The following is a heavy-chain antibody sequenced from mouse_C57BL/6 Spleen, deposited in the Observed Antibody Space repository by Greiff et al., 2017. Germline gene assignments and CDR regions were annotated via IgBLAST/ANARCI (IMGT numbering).Heavy chain of an antibody. Sequence: EVHLVESGGGLVKPGGSLKLSCAASGFTFSSYAMSWVRQTPEKRLEWVATISDGGSYTYYPDNVKGRFTISRDNAKNNLYLQMSHLKSEDTAMYYCARPPYYYGSSYWYFDVWGTGTTVTVSS. V-gene: IGHV5-4*01. D-gene: IGHD1-1*01. CDR3: ARPPYYYGSSYWYFDV. J-gene: IGHJ1*03. CDR1: GFTFSSYA. CDR2: ISDGGSYT.